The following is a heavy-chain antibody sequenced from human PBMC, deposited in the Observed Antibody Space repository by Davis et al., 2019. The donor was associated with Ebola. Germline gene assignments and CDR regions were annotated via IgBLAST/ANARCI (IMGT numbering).Heavy chain of an antibody. Sequence: GESLKISCAASGFTFSSYSMNWVRQAPGKGLEWVSAISGSGGSTYYADSVKGRFTISRDNSKNTLYLQMNSLRAEDTAVYYCAKDFSGRYSSGWYYFDYWGQGTLVTVSS. J-gene: IGHJ4*02. D-gene: IGHD6-19*01. CDR2: ISGSGGST. CDR3: AKDFSGRYSSGWYYFDY. V-gene: IGHV3-23*01. CDR1: GFTFSSYS.